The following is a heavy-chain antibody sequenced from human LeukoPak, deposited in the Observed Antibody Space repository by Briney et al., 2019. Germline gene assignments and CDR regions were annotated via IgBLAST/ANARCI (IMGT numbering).Heavy chain of an antibody. CDR1: VGTFSGYY. CDR2: INHSAST. D-gene: IGHD3-10*01. J-gene: IGHJ6*03. CDR3: ARGYYGSGSHCCHMDV. Sequence: SETLSLTCAVYVGTFSGYYWSWIRQPPGKGLEWIGKINHSASTNYNSSLKSRVTISVDTSKKQFSLKLSSVTAADTAVYYCARGYYGSGSHCCHMDVWGKGTTITVS. V-gene: IGHV4-34*01.